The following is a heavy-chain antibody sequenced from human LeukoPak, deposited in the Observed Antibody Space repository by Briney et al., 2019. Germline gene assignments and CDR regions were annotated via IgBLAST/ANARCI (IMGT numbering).Heavy chain of an antibody. Sequence: SETLSLTCTVSGGSVSSSSYYWSWIRQPPGKGLEWIGYIYYSGKTNYNPSLKSRVTISVDTSKNQFSLRLSSVTAADTAVYYCATKRVTTANYFDYWGQGTLVTVSS. CDR1: GGSVSSSSYY. CDR2: IYYSGKT. CDR3: ATKRVTTANYFDY. J-gene: IGHJ4*02. V-gene: IGHV4-61*01. D-gene: IGHD4-17*01.